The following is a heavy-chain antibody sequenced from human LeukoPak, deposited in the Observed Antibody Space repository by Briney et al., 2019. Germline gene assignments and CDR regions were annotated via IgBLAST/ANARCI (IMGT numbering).Heavy chain of an antibody. CDR1: GFTYSRYW. CDR3: ARGYGGTHYFDC. CDR2: ISPDGSTT. D-gene: IGHD2-15*01. V-gene: IGHV3-74*03. J-gene: IGHJ4*02. Sequence: GGSLRLSCAASGFTYSRYWMHWVRQAPGKGLMWVSRISPDGSTTLYADSVKGRFTISRDNAKNTLYLQMNSLRVEDTAVYSCARGYGGTHYFDCWGQGTRVTVSS.